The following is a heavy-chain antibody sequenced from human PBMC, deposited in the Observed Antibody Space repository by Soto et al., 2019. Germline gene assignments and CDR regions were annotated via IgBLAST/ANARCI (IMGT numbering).Heavy chain of an antibody. V-gene: IGHV4-59*01. Sequence: QVQLQESGPGLVKPSETLSLICTVSGASINDYYWSWIRQPPGKGLEWIGYSGNTIYNPSLKSRVTMSLDTSNNQFSLKLSSVTAADTAIYYCAVTGGGSVDYWGLGTLVTVSS. D-gene: IGHD2-8*02. J-gene: IGHJ4*02. CDR2: SGNT. CDR1: GASINDYY. CDR3: AVTGGGSVDY.